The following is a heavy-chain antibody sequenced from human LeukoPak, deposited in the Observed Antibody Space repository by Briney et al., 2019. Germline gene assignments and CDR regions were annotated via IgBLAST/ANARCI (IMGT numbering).Heavy chain of an antibody. CDR2: IYYSGST. D-gene: IGHD2-15*01. V-gene: IGHV4-30-4*01. CDR3: ARGAAQFDP. CDR1: GGSISSGDYY. J-gene: IGHJ5*02. Sequence: SETLSLTCTVSGGSISSGDYYWSWIRQPPGTGLEWIGYIYYSGSTYYNPSLKSRVTMSVDTSKNQFSLRLSSVTAADTAVYYCARGAAQFDPWGQGTLVTVSS.